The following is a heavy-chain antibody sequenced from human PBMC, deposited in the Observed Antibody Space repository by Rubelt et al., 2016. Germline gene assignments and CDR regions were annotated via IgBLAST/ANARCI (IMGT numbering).Heavy chain of an antibody. CDR2: MNPNRGNT. J-gene: IGHJ5*02. CDR3: ARCYGSGSYGNWFDP. CDR1: GYTFTSYD. V-gene: IGHV1-8*01. Sequence: QVQLVQSGAEVKKPGASVKVSCKASGYTFTSYDINWVRQATGQGLEWMGWMNPNRGNTGYAQKFQGRVTMTRNTSISTVCLELSRLRSEDTAVYYGARCYGSGSYGNWFDPWGQGTLVTVSS. D-gene: IGHD3-10*01.